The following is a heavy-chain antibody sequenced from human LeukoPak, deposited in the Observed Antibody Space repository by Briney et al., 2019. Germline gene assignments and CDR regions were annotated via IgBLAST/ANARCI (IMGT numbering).Heavy chain of an antibody. D-gene: IGHD5-18*01. V-gene: IGHV3-7*04. CDR3: ARGGYINGYDY. Sequence: PGGSLRLSCAASGFTFRSYWMTWVRQAPGKGLEWVANINNDGSKEYSLDSVKGRFTISRDNDNNSLYLQVNSLRAEDTAVYYSARGGYINGYDYWGQGTLVTVSS. CDR2: INNDGSKE. J-gene: IGHJ4*02. CDR1: GFTFRSYW.